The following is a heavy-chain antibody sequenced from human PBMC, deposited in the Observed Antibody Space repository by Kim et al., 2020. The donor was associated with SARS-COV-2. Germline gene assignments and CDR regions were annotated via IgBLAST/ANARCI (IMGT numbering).Heavy chain of an antibody. CDR1: GFTFSSYG. J-gene: IGHJ1*01. Sequence: GGSLRLSCAASGFTFSSYGMHWVRQAPGKGLEWVAVIWYDGSNKYYADSVKGRFTISRDNSKNTLYLQMNSLRAEDTAVYYCARGFHSSWYVSRHEYFQHWGQGTLVTVSS. D-gene: IGHD6-13*01. CDR3: ARGFHSSWYVSRHEYFQH. CDR2: IWYDGSNK. V-gene: IGHV3-33*01.